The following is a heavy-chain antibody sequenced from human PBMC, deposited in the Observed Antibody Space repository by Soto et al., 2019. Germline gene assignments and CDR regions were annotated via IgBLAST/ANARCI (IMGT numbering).Heavy chain of an antibody. V-gene: IGHV4-59*08. CDR1: GGSISSYY. Sequence: PSETLSLTCTVSGGSISSYYWSWIRQPPGKGLEWIGYIYYSGSTNYSPSLKSRVTISVDTSKNQFSLKLSSVTAADTAVYYCARQGYYYDSSGYYYYFDYWGQGTLVTVSS. CDR2: IYYSGST. D-gene: IGHD3-22*01. J-gene: IGHJ4*02. CDR3: ARQGYYYDSSGYYYYFDY.